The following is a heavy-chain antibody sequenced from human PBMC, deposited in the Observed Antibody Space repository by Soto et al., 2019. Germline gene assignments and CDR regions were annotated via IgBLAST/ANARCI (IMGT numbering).Heavy chain of an antibody. CDR1: GFTFSSYD. CDR3: GRDKWGGGFYGSGSYYNGYYGMDV. Sequence: PGGSLRLSCAASGFTFSSYDMHWVRQATGKGLEWVSAIGTAGDTYYPGSVKGRFTISRENAKNSLYLQMNSLRAGDTAVYYCGRDKWGGGFYGSGSYYNGYYGMDVWGQGTTVTVSS. V-gene: IGHV3-13*01. J-gene: IGHJ6*02. D-gene: IGHD3-10*01. CDR2: IGTAGDT.